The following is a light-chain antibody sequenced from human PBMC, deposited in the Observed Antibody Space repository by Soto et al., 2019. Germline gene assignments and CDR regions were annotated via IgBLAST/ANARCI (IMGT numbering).Light chain of an antibody. Sequence: QSVLTQPPSVSVAPGQKVTISCSGSSSNIGQNYVSWYQQLPGTAPKRLIYDNSKRPSGIPDRFSGSKSGTSATLGITGLQTGDEADYYCGTWDSSLSAVIFGGGTKLTVL. V-gene: IGLV1-51*01. CDR1: SSNIGQNY. CDR3: GTWDSSLSAVI. J-gene: IGLJ2*01. CDR2: DNS.